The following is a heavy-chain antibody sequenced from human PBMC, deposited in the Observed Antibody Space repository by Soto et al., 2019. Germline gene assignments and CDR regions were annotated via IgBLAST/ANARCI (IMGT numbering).Heavy chain of an antibody. CDR1: GYTFTTYG. CDR3: ARDREAARPGWFDP. J-gene: IGHJ5*02. D-gene: IGHD6-6*01. CDR2: ISAYNGDT. Sequence: QAQLVQSGAEVNKPGALVKVSCKASGYTFTTYGISWVRQAPGRGLEWMGWISAYNGDTKDAQKLQDRVTMTTAAFTSTDYLELRSLTSDDTAVYYCARDREAARPGWFDPWGQGTLVTVSS. V-gene: IGHV1-18*04.